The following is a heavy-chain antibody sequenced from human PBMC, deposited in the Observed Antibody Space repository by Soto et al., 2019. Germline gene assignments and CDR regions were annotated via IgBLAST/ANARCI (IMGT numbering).Heavy chain of an antibody. V-gene: IGHV1-46*03. J-gene: IGHJ4*02. CDR2: INPSGGST. Sequence: ASVKVSCKASGYTFTSYYMHWVRQAPGQGLEWMGIINPSGGSTSYAQKFQGRVTMTRDTSTSTVYMELSSLRSEDTAVYYCARGLRRLDYDYVWGNLYYFDYWGQGTLVTVSS. D-gene: IGHD3-16*01. CDR3: ARGLRRLDYDYVWGNLYYFDY. CDR1: GYTFTSYY.